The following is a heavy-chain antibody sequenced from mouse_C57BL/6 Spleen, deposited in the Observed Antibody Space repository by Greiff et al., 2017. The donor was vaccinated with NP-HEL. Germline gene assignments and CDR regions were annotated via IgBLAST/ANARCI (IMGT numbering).Heavy chain of an antibody. V-gene: IGHV1-54*01. CDR2: INPGSGGT. J-gene: IGHJ2*01. Sequence: VQLQESGAELVRPGTSVKVSCKASGYAFTNYLIEWVKQRPGQGLEWIGVINPGSGGTNYNEKFKGKATLTADKSSSTAYMQLSSLTSEDSAVYFCARTAQATGDYWGQGTTLTVSS. CDR3: ARTAQATGDY. CDR1: GYAFTNYL. D-gene: IGHD3-2*02.